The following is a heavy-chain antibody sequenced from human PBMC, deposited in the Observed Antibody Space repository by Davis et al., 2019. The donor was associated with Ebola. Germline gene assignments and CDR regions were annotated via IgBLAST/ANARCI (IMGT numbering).Heavy chain of an antibody. CDR2: INPNSGGT. CDR1: GYTFTSYG. D-gene: IGHD5-12*01. V-gene: IGHV1-2*06. J-gene: IGHJ4*02. Sequence: ASVTVSCKASGYTFTSYGISWVRQAPGQGLEWMGRINPNSGGTNYAQKFQGRVTMTRDTSTSTVYMELSSLRSEDTAVYYCARPSSGYDWWEYYFDYWGQGTLVTVSS. CDR3: ARPSSGYDWWEYYFDY.